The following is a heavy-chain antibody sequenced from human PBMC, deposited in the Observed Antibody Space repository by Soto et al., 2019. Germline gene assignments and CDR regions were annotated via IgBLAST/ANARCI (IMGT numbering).Heavy chain of an antibody. D-gene: IGHD5-12*01. V-gene: IGHV1-2*04. J-gene: IGHJ6*02. Sequence: GASVKVSCKASGYTFTGYYMHWVRQAPGQGLEWMGWINPNSGGTNYAQKFQGWVTMTRDTSISTAYMELSRLRSDDTAVYYCAREEVATIAWGHGLYYYGMDVWGQGTTVTVSS. CDR1: GYTFTGYY. CDR3: AREEVATIAWGHGLYYYGMDV. CDR2: INPNSGGT.